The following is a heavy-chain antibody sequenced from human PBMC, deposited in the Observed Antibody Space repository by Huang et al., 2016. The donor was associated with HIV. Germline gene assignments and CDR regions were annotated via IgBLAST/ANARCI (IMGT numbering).Heavy chain of an antibody. V-gene: IGHV1-3*01. CDR3: ARGPPPRWFDP. J-gene: IGHJ5*02. CDR2: INSGNGNT. CDR1: GYTFTTYA. Sequence: QVQLVQSGAEVKKPGASVKVSCKASGYTFTTYAMHWVRQAPGQRLEWMGWINSGNGNTKYEPKFQGIVTITRDTSASTAYMELSSLRSEDTAVYYCARGPPPRWFDPWGQGTLVTVSS.